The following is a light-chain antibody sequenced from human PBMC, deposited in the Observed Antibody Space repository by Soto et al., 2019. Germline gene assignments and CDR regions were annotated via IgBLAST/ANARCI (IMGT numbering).Light chain of an antibody. J-gene: IGLJ2*01. CDR2: DVT. CDR1: SSDVGAYNY. V-gene: IGLV2-11*01. CDR3: CSYAAGDSFK. Sequence: QSVLTQPRSVSGSPGQSVTISCTGTSSDVGAYNYVSWHQQLPGKAPKLVIYDVTQRPSGVPDRFSASKSGITASLTISGLQAEDEADYYCCSYAAGDSFKFGGGTKLTVL.